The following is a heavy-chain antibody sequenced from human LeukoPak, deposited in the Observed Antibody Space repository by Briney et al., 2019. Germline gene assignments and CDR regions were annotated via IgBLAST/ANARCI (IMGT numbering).Heavy chain of an antibody. J-gene: IGHJ6*02. CDR2: ISSSSSYI. V-gene: IGHV3-21*01. D-gene: IGHD3-10*01. CDR1: GFTFSSYS. CDR3: ARRIIMVRGVISTGQGNYYYGMDV. Sequence: PGGSLRLSCAASGFTFSSYSMNWVRQAPGKGLEWVSSISSSSSYIYYADSVKGRFTISRDNAKNSLYLQMNSLRAEDTAVYYCARRIIMVRGVISTGQGNYYYGMDVWGQGTTVTVSS.